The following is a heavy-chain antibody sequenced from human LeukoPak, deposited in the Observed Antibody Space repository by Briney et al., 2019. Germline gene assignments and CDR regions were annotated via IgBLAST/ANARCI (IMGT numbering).Heavy chain of an antibody. J-gene: IGHJ4*02. CDR2: ISYDGSNK. D-gene: IGHD2-15*01. CDR3: ARNPGYCSGGSCLGQFDY. Sequence: GRSLRLSCAASGFTFSSYAMHWVRQAPGKGLEWVAVISYDGSNKYYADSVKGRFTISRDNSKNTLYLQMNSLRAEDTAVYYCARNPGYCSGGSCLGQFDYWGQGTLVTVSS. CDR1: GFTFSSYA. V-gene: IGHV3-30-3*01.